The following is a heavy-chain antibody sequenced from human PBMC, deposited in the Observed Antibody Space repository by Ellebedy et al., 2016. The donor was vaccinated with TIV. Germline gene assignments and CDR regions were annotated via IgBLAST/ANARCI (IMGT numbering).Heavy chain of an antibody. Sequence: ASVKVSCKASGGTFSSYAISWVRQAPGQGLEWMGGIIPIFGTANYAQKFQGRVTITADESTSTAYMELSSLRSEDTAVYYCASLEYYGSGNQGYYGMDVWGQGTTVTVSS. CDR3: ASLEYYGSGNQGYYGMDV. V-gene: IGHV1-69*13. CDR2: IIPIFGTA. J-gene: IGHJ6*02. D-gene: IGHD3-10*01. CDR1: GGTFSSYA.